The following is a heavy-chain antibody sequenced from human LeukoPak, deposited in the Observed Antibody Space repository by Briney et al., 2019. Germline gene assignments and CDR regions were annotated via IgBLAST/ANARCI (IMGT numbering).Heavy chain of an antibody. CDR2: IIPIFGIA. CDR1: GGTFSSYA. V-gene: IGHV1-69*04. J-gene: IGHJ3*02. CDR3: ARDLEDIVVVPAAIGDHGAFDI. Sequence: ASVTVSCKASGGTFSSYAISWVRQAPGQGLDWMGRIIPIFGIANYAQKFQGRVTITADKSTSTAYMELSSLRSEDTAVYYCARDLEDIVVVPAAIGDHGAFDIWGQGTMVTVSS. D-gene: IGHD2-2*01.